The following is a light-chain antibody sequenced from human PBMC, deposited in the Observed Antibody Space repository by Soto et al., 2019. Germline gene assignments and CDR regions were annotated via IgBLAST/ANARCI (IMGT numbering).Light chain of an antibody. V-gene: IGKV1-5*03. CDR3: QQYNSLWT. CDR1: QSISSW. J-gene: IGKJ1*01. Sequence: DIQMTQSPSTLSASVGDRVTITCRASQSISSWLAWYQQKPGKAPKLLIYKASSLESRVPSRFSGSESGTEFTLTISSLQPDDFATYYCQQYNSLWTFGQGTKVEIK. CDR2: KAS.